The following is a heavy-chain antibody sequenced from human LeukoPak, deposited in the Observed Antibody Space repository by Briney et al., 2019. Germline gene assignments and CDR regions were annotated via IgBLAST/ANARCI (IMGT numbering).Heavy chain of an antibody. CDR3: ARTGYSSSGYYFDY. CDR2: IDWDDDK. V-gene: IGHV2-70*11. J-gene: IGHJ4*02. D-gene: IGHD6-13*01. Sequence: SGPTLVNPTQALTLTCTFSGFSLSTSGMCVSWIRQPPGKALEWLARIDWDDDKYYSTSLKTRLTISKDTSKNQVVLTMTNMDPVDTATYYCARTGYSSSGYYFDYWGQGTLVTVSS. CDR1: GFSLSTSGMC.